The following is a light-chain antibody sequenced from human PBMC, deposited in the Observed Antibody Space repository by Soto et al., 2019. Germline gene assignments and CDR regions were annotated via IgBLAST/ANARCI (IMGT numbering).Light chain of an antibody. J-gene: IGLJ1*01. Sequence: QSALTQPASVSGSPGQSITISCTGTTNDIGAFNYVSWYQQHPGKAPKLILYEVTNRPSGVSNRFSGSKSGNTASLTISGLQAEDEADYYCCSYADNNDYVFGTGTKVTVL. CDR3: CSYADNNDYV. V-gene: IGLV2-14*01. CDR2: EVT. CDR1: TNDIGAFNY.